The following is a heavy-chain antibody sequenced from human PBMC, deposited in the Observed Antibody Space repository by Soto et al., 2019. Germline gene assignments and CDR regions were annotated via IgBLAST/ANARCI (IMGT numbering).Heavy chain of an antibody. J-gene: IGHJ6*02. D-gene: IGHD5-12*01. V-gene: IGHV1-18*04. CDR1: GYDVTLYG. Sequence: QVQLVQSGAEVKKPGASVKFSCKASGYDVTLYGMSWVRQAPGQGLEWMGWIIADNGKEESAERFQGRLTMTIDPSSSTVYMELMSFRVDNTAVYYCARGAPDIVAPEKIPDGMDVWGQGTAVTVSS. CDR2: IIADNGKE. CDR3: ARGAPDIVAPEKIPDGMDV.